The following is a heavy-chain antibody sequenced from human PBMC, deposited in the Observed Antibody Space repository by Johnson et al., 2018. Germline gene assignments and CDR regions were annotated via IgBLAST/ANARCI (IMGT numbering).Heavy chain of an antibody. CDR2: SIPIVDIA. V-gene: IGHV1-69*02. Sequence: QVQLVESGAEVKKPGSSVKVSCKASGGTFSSYTLIWLRRAPGQGLEWVGRSIPIVDIANYAQKFQGRATMTADKFTRPAYLDLSRLRSEDTAVYYCAVEMQNIWGQGTMVTVSS. D-gene: IGHD5-24*01. CDR3: AVEMQNI. J-gene: IGHJ3*02. CDR1: GGTFSSYT.